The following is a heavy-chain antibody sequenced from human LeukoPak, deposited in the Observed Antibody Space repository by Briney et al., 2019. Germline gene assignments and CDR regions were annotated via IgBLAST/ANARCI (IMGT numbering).Heavy chain of an antibody. CDR3: ARGDGYKSYYYGMDV. CDR2: IYYSGST. D-gene: IGHD5-24*01. CDR1: GGSISSYY. Sequence: SETLSLTCTVSGGSISSYYWSWIRQPPGKGLEWFGYIYYSGSTNYNPSLKSRVTISVDTSKNQFSLKLSSVTAADTAVYYCARGDGYKSYYYGMDVWGQGTTVTVSS. V-gene: IGHV4-59*01. J-gene: IGHJ6*02.